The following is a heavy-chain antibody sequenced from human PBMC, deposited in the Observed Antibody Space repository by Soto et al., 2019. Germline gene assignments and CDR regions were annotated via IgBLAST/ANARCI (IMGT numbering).Heavy chain of an antibody. CDR3: TTVRILSLARGFDS. V-gene: IGHV3-9*01. Sequence: EAQLVESGGATVQPGWSLRLSCVGSGLIFDDFAMHWVRQSPGKGLEWVSGISGNSGTVTYADSVKGRFTISRDNAENSLSLHMNNLRPEDTAFYFCTTVRILSLARGFDSWGQGTLVTVSS. CDR1: GLIFDDFA. J-gene: IGHJ4*02. CDR2: ISGNSGTV. D-gene: IGHD2-15*01.